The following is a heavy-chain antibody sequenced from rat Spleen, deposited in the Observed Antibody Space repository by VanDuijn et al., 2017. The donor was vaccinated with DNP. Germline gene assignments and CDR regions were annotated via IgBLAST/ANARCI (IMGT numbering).Heavy chain of an antibody. CDR3: VKDLQWYAMDA. Sequence: EVQLMESGGGLVQPGRSLKLTCAASGFTFSDYNMAWVRQALKKGLEWVATIIYDGSRTYYRDSVKGRFTISRDHAKTTLNLQMNSLSAGDTETYYCVKDLQWYAMDAWGQGTSVSVSS. D-gene: IGHD1-1*01. J-gene: IGHJ4*01. CDR1: GFTFSDYN. V-gene: IGHV5S10*01. CDR2: IIYDGSRT.